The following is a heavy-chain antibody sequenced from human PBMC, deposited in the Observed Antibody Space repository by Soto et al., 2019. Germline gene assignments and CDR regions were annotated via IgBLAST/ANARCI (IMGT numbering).Heavy chain of an antibody. CDR2: IYYTGST. V-gene: IGHV4-59*01. CDR1: SGSISTYY. CDR3: GGAPNGAFFDF. Sequence: PSETLSLTCTVSSGSISTYYWSWIRQPPGKGLEWIGYIYYTGSTNYNPSLKTRVAISMDTSKNQFSLNLSSVTAADTAVYYCGGAPNGAFFDFGGLGTRVPVS. J-gene: IGHJ4*02. D-gene: IGHD7-27*01.